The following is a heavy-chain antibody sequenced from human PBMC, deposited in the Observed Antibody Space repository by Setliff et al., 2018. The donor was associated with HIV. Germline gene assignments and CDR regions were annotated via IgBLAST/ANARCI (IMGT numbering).Heavy chain of an antibody. CDR1: GGSISSSSYY. V-gene: IGHV4-39*01. D-gene: IGHD6-19*01. J-gene: IGHJ4*02. CDR2: IYYSGST. CDR3: ASQGRSGWLWGGFVS. Sequence: PSETLSLTCTVSGGSISSSSYYWGWIRQPPGKGLEWIGSIYYSGSTYYNPSLKSRVTISVDTSKNQFSLKLSSVTAADTALYYCASQGRSGWLWGGFVSWGQGTLVTVSS.